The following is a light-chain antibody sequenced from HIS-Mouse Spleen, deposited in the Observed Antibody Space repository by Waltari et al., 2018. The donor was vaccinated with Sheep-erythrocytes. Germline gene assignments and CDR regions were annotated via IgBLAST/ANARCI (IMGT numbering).Light chain of an antibody. CDR2: YVS. V-gene: IGLV2-11*01. CDR1: SSDVGGYNY. CDR3: CSYAGSYTFWV. J-gene: IGLJ3*02. Sequence: QSALTQPRSVSGSPGQSVTISCTGTSSDVGGYNYVSCYQQHPGKAPKLMIYYVSNRPAGIPDRFSGAKSGNTASLSISGLPAEDEADYYCCSYAGSYTFWVFGGGTKLTVL.